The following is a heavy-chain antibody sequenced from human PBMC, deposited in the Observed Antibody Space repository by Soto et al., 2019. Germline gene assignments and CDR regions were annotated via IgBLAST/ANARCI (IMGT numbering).Heavy chain of an antibody. Sequence: GASGKVSCKASGYTFTSYGISWLRQAPGQGLEWMGWISAYNGNTNYAQKLQGRVTMTTDTSTSTAYMELRSLRSDDTAVYYCARSTMIVVYPQYWGQGTLVTVSS. V-gene: IGHV1-18*01. D-gene: IGHD3-22*01. CDR2: ISAYNGNT. CDR3: ARSTMIVVYPQY. J-gene: IGHJ4*02. CDR1: GYTFTSYG.